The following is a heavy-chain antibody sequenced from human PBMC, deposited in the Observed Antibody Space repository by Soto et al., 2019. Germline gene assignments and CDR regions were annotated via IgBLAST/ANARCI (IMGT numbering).Heavy chain of an antibody. CDR2: IIPIFGTA. CDR3: ARYSYGYSYFDY. V-gene: IGHV1-69*12. J-gene: IGHJ4*02. Sequence: QVQLVQSGAEVKKPGSSVKVSCKASGGTCSSYAIGGVRQAPGQGLEWMGGIIPIFGTANYAHKFQGRVTITADESTSTAYMELSSLRSEDTAVYYCARYSYGYSYFDYWGQGTLVTVSS. D-gene: IGHD5-18*01. CDR1: GGTCSSYA.